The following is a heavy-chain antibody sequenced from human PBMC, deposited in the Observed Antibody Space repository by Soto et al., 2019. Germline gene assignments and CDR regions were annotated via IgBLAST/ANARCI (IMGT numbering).Heavy chain of an antibody. V-gene: IGHV1-69*01. CDR3: AGGVLSSSSYDYDGMDV. D-gene: IGHD6-13*01. Sequence: QVQLVQSGAEVKKPGSSVKVSCKASGGTFSSYAISWVRQAPGQGLEWMGGIIPIFGTANYAQKFQGRVTITADESTSTAYMELSSLTSEDTAVYYCAGGVLSSSSYDYDGMDVWGQGSTVTVSS. CDR2: IIPIFGTA. J-gene: IGHJ6*02. CDR1: GGTFSSYA.